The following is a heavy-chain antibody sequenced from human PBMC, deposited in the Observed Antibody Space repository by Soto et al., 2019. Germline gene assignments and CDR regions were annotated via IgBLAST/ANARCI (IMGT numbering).Heavy chain of an antibody. CDR1: GFTFSNYG. CDR2: ISGSGGGT. J-gene: IGHJ6*02. CDR3: AKDWYYDSRGHGYYNGMDV. Sequence: PGESLKISCAASGFTFSNYGMSWVRQAPGKGLEWVSVISGSGGGTYYADSVKGRFTISRDNSKNRLYLQMNNLRAEDTAVYYCAKDWYYDSRGHGYYNGMDVWGQGTTVTVSS. V-gene: IGHV3-23*01. D-gene: IGHD3-22*01.